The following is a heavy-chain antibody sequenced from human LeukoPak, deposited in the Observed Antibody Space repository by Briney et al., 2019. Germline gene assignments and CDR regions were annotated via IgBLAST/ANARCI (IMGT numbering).Heavy chain of an antibody. CDR1: GGSISSYY. D-gene: IGHD3-10*01. V-gene: IGHV4-59*01. CDR2: VYYSGST. CDR3: ARGKDGSGTYYNYFFDY. J-gene: IGHJ4*02. Sequence: SETLSLTCTVSGGSISSYYWSWLRQTPGKGLEWIGYVYYSGSTNYNPSLKTRVSISVDSSKNQFSLNLSSVTAADTAVYYCARGKDGSGTYYNYFFDYWGQGTLVTVSS.